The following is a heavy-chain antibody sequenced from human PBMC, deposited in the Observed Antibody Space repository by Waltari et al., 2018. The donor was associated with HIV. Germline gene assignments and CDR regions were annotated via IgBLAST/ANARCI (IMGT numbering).Heavy chain of an antibody. CDR1: GFTFRSYA. D-gene: IGHD6-13*01. V-gene: IGHV3-30*01. CDR2: ISFDGSNK. CDR3: ARGRWAAAHSMDV. Sequence: QVQLVESGGGVVQPGRSLRLSCAASGFTFRSYAMNWVRQAPGKGLECGAVISFDGSNKYYADSVKGRFTISRDNSKNTLYLQMNSLRAEDTAVYYCARGRWAAAHSMDVWGQGTTVTVSS. J-gene: IGHJ6*02.